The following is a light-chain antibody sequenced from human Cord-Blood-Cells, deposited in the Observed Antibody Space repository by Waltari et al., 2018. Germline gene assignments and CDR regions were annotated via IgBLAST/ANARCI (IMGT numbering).Light chain of an antibody. J-gene: IGKJ5*01. Sequence: DIVMTQSPDSLAVSLGERATINCKSSQSVLYSSNNKNYLAWYQQKPGQTHKLLIYWASTRESGVPDRFSGSGSGTDFTLTISSLQAEDVAVYYCQQYYSTPITFGQGTRLEIK. CDR1: QSVLYSSNNKNY. CDR3: QQYYSTPIT. V-gene: IGKV4-1*01. CDR2: WAS.